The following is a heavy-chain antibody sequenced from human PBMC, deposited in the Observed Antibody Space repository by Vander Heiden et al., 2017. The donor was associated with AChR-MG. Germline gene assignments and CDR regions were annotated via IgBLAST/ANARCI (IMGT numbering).Heavy chain of an antibody. Sequence: QVQLQQWGAGLLKPSETLSLTCAVHGGSFSGYYWRWIRQPPGKGLEWIGEINHSGSTNYNPSLKSRVTISVDTSKNQFSLKLSSVTAADTAVYYCAGRRRAARYYYYGMDVWGQGTTVTVSS. CDR3: AGRRRAARYYYYGMDV. D-gene: IGHD6-6*01. CDR1: GGSFSGYY. V-gene: IGHV4-34*01. J-gene: IGHJ6*02. CDR2: INHSGST.